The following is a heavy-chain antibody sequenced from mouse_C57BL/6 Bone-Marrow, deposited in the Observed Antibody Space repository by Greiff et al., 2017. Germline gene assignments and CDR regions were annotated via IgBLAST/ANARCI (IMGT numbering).Heavy chain of an antibody. CDR2: IYPGDGDT. CDR3: ARKNWDFDY. Sequence: VKVVESGPELVKPGASVKISCKASGYAFSSSWMNWVKQRPGKGLEWIGRIYPGDGDTNYNGKFKGKATLTADKSSSTAYMQLSSLTSEDSAVYFCARKNWDFDYWGQGTTLTVSS. V-gene: IGHV1-82*01. CDR1: GYAFSSSW. D-gene: IGHD4-1*01. J-gene: IGHJ2*01.